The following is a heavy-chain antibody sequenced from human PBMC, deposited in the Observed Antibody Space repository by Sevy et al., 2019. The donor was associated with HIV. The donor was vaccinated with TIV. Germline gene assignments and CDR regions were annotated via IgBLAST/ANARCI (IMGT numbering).Heavy chain of an antibody. CDR2: ISSSGSTI. V-gene: IGHV3-48*03. J-gene: IGHJ6*02. Sequence: GGSLRLSCATSGFTFSSYEMNWVRQAPGKGLEWVSYISSSGSTIYYADSVKGRFTISRDNAKNARYLQMNSLRAEDTAVYYCARGLGCSSTSCYRLGYYYYGMDVWGQGTTVTVSS. CDR3: ARGLGCSSTSCYRLGYYYYGMDV. CDR1: GFTFSSYE. D-gene: IGHD2-2*01.